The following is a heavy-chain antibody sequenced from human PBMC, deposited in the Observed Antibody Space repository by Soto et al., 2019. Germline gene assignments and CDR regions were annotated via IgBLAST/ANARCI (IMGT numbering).Heavy chain of an antibody. Sequence: QITLKESGPPLVKPTQTLTLTCTFSGFSLTTSGVGVGWIRQPPGKALEWLALIYWDDDKRYSPSLKSRRTITKNTSKNQVILTITNMAPAGTATYFCARRPPTVTWRVDPWGQGTRVTVSS. D-gene: IGHD4-17*01. CDR2: IYWDDDK. J-gene: IGHJ5*02. CDR1: GFSLTTSGVG. CDR3: ARRPPTVTWRVDP. V-gene: IGHV2-5*02.